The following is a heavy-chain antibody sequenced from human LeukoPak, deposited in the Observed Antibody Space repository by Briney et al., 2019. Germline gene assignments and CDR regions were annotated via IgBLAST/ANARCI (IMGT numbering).Heavy chain of an antibody. J-gene: IGHJ4*02. V-gene: IGHV4-59*01. Sequence: SETLSLTCTISGGSISSFYWSWIRQTPGKGLEWIGYIYHTGSTNYNPSLKSRVTISLDTPKNQFSLKLSSVAAADTAVYYCARGGYSYSLFGYWGQGILVTVSS. D-gene: IGHD5-24*01. CDR3: ARGGYSYSLFGY. CDR2: IYHTGST. CDR1: GGSISSFY.